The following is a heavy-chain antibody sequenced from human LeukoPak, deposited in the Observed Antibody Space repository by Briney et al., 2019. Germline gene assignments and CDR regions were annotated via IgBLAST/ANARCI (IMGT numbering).Heavy chain of an antibody. CDR1: GFTFSSYG. V-gene: IGHV3-33*01. J-gene: IGHJ4*02. Sequence: GRSLRLSCAASGFTFSSYGMHWIRQAPGKGLEWVTLIWYDGSDKYYADSVKGRFTISRDNSKNTLFLQMNSLRVEDTAVYYCARARYSNNCHSFDYWGQGTLVTVSS. CDR3: ARARYSNNCHSFDY. D-gene: IGHD6-13*01. CDR2: IWYDGSDK.